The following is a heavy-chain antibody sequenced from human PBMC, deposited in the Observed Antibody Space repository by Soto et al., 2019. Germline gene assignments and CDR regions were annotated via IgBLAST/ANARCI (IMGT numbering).Heavy chain of an antibody. V-gene: IGHV3-48*01. D-gene: IGHD2-2*01. CDR1: GFTFSSYS. J-gene: IGHJ6*02. Sequence: GGSLRLSCAASGFTFSSYSMNWVRQAPGKGLEWVSYISSSSSTIYYADSVKGRFTISRDNAKNSLYLQMNSLRAEDTAVYYCARDRRCSSTSCYDRAYYGMDVWGQGTTVTVSS. CDR3: ARDRRCSSTSCYDRAYYGMDV. CDR2: ISSSSSTI.